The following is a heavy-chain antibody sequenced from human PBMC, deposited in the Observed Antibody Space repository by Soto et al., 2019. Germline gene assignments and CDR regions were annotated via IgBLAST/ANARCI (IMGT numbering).Heavy chain of an antibody. J-gene: IGHJ4*02. CDR2: IYYSGST. D-gene: IGHD4-17*01. V-gene: IGHV4-31*03. Sequence: QVQLQESGPGLVKPSQTLSLTCTVSGGSISSGGYYWSWIRQHPGKGLEWIGYIYYSGSTYYNPSLKSRVTISVDTSNNQFSLKLSSVTAADTAVYYCARDFPPASDVDYCGFDYWGQGTLVTVSS. CDR1: GGSISSGGYY. CDR3: ARDFPPASDVDYCGFDY.